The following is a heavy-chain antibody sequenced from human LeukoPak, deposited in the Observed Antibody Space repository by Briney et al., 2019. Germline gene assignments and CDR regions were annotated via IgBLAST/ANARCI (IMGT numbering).Heavy chain of an antibody. CDR2: IYYSGST. D-gene: IGHD3-22*01. CDR3: ARLQGVGNSGYYFDY. J-gene: IGHJ4*02. CDR1: GGSISSYY. V-gene: IGHV4-59*08. Sequence: PSETLSLTCTVSGGSISSYYWSWIRQPPGKGLEWIAYIYYSGSTNYSPSLKSRLTISVDTSKNQFSLKLSSVTAADTAVYFCARLQGVGNSGYYFDYWGQGTLVTVSS.